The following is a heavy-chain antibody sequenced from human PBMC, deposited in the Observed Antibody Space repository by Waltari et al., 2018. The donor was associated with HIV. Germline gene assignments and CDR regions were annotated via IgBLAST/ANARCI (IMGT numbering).Heavy chain of an antibody. CDR2: ISGSGGST. CDR1: GFTFSSYD. D-gene: IGHD2-15*01. J-gene: IGHJ4*02. CDR3: AKDQGNCSGGSCYHH. Sequence: EVQLLESGGGLVQPGGSLRLSCAASGFTFSSYDMSWVRQAPGKGLEWVSAISGSGGSTYYADSVKGRFTISRDNSKNTLYLQMNSLRAEDTAVYYCAKDQGNCSGGSCYHHWGQGTLVTVSS. V-gene: IGHV3-23*01.